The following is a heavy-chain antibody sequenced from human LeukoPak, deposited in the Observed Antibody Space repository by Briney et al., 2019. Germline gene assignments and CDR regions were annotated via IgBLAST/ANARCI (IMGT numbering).Heavy chain of an antibody. V-gene: IGHV3-48*02. D-gene: IGHD6-19*01. CDR1: GFPFRSYT. Sequence: GSLRLSCAASGFPFRSYTMNWVRQAPGKGLEWPSYISSSSSPIYYADSVKGRFTISRDSAKNSLYLQMNSLRDEDTAVYYCATEDSGRFHWGRGTLVTVSS. CDR3: ATEDSGRFH. CDR2: ISSSSSPI. J-gene: IGHJ4*02.